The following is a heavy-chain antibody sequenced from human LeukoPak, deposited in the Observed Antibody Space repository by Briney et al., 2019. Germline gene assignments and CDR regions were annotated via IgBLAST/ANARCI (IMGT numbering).Heavy chain of an antibody. CDR3: ARGYGAYGYFDY. V-gene: IGHV4-59*01. CDR2: IYYSGST. J-gene: IGHJ4*02. D-gene: IGHD5-12*01. CDR1: GGSISSYY. Sequence: PSETLSLTCTVSGGSISSYYWSWLRQPPGKGLEWIGYIYYSGSTNYNPSLKSRVTISVDTSKNQFSLKLSSVTAADTAVYYCARGYGAYGYFDYWGQGTLVTVSS.